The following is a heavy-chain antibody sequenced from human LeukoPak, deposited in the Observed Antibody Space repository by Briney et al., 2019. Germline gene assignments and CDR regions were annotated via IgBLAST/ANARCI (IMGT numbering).Heavy chain of an antibody. J-gene: IGHJ4*02. V-gene: IGHV3-23*01. Sequence: GGSLRLSCAASGFTFSSYAMSWVRQAPGRGLEWVSSLSGSGASTYYADSVKGRFTISRDNSKNTLYLQMNNLRAEDTALYYCAVGPYGGNTPFDYWGQGTLVTISS. D-gene: IGHD4-23*01. CDR3: AVGPYGGNTPFDY. CDR2: LSGSGAST. CDR1: GFTFSSYA.